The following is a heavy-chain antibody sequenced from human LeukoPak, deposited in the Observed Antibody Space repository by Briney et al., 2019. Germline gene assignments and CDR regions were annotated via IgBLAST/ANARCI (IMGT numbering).Heavy chain of an antibody. CDR2: INHSGST. CDR3: ARGNSSSWYQLVDAFDI. D-gene: IGHD6-13*01. J-gene: IGHJ3*02. CDR1: GGSFSGYY. Sequence: SETLSLTCAVYGGSFSGYYWSWIRQPPGKGLERIGEINHSGSTNYNPSVKSRVTISVDTSKNQFSLKLSSVTAADTAVYYCARGNSSSWYQLVDAFDIWGQGTMVTVSS. V-gene: IGHV4-34*01.